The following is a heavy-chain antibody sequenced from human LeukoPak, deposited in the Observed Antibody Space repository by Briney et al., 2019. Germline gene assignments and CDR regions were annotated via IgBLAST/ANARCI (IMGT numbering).Heavy chain of an antibody. Sequence: GGSLRLSCTTSGFIFSNYGMHWVRQAPGKGLEWVAFIRHDGSNKYYADSVKGRCTISRDNSKKTVYLQMNSLRTEDTAVYYCAKDRWLQGYFDYWGQGTLVTVSS. CDR2: IRHDGSNK. J-gene: IGHJ4*02. CDR3: AKDRWLQGYFDY. V-gene: IGHV3-30*02. CDR1: GFIFSNYG. D-gene: IGHD5-24*01.